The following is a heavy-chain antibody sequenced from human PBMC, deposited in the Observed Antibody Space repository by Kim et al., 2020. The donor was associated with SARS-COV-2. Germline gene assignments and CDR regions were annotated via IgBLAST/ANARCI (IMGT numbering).Heavy chain of an antibody. CDR3: AKEIYTAIAADVFDS. D-gene: IGHD6-25*01. CDR1: GFSFNNYA. V-gene: IGHV3-23*01. Sequence: GGSLRLSCAASGFSFNNYAMTWVRQVPGKGLEWVSTIIGGGDRTYYADSVKGRFTISRDNSKSTLYLQMNSLRAEDTAIYYCAKEIYTAIAADVFDSWGQGTLVTVSS. J-gene: IGHJ4*02. CDR2: IIGGGDRT.